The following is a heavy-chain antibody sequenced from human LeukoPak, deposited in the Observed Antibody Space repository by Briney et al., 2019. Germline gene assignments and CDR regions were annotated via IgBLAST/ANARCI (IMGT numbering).Heavy chain of an antibody. CDR1: GGSISSYY. D-gene: IGHD3-10*01. CDR2: IYYSGST. CDR3: ARKYYYGSGPYWDAFDI. V-gene: IGHV4-59*01. J-gene: IGHJ3*02. Sequence: SETLSLTCTVSGGSISSYYWSWIRQPPGKGLEWIGYIYYSGSTNYNPSLKSRVTISVDASKNQFSLKLSSVTAADTAVYYCARKYYYGSGPYWDAFDIWGQGTMVTVSS.